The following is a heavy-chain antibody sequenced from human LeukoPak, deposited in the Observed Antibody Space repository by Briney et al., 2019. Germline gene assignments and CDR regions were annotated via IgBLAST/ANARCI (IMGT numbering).Heavy chain of an antibody. CDR1: GFTFSNYG. Sequence: GGTLSLSFPACGFTFSNYGMTWVRQAPGKGLGWVPAFGDSGGRTYSADSVKGRFTISRDNSKNTLFLQMNSLRVEDTAVYYCAKSARGWLQAPAFDTWGQGTLVTVSS. D-gene: IGHD5-24*01. CDR2: FGDSGGRT. CDR3: AKSARGWLQAPAFDT. J-gene: IGHJ4*02. V-gene: IGHV3-23*01.